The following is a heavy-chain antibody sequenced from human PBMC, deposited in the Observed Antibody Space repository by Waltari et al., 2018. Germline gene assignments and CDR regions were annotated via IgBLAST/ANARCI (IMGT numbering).Heavy chain of an antibody. Sequence: HVQLQESGPGLVKPPGNLSLTCTVSCDSIRSYYCSWIRHPPGKGLEWIGYIYYSGSTNYHPSLKSRVTISVDTSKNQFSLKLSSVTAADTAVYYCASRKAVAGRPKYYFDYWGQGTLVTVSS. CDR2: IYYSGST. CDR1: CDSIRSYY. D-gene: IGHD6-19*01. CDR3: ASRKAVAGRPKYYFDY. J-gene: IGHJ4*02. V-gene: IGHV4-59*08.